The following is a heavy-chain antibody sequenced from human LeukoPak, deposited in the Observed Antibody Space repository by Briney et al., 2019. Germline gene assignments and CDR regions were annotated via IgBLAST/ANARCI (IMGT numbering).Heavy chain of an antibody. CDR2: IKTNADGGTA. CDR1: GYNLNNAW. CDR3: TTEDYGDYVSPH. D-gene: IGHD4-17*01. Sequence: GGCLRLHRAASGYNLNNAWLDTVPKTTGQGQERVGQIKTNADGGTADYAAPVKGRFTISRDDSKNTLYLQMNSLKTEDRAVYYCTTEDYGDYVSPHWGQGTLVTVSS. J-gene: IGHJ1*01. V-gene: IGHV3-15*07.